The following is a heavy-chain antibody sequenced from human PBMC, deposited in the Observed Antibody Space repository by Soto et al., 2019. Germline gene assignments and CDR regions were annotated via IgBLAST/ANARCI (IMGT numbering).Heavy chain of an antibody. CDR1: GFTFNNYA. V-gene: IGHV3-23*01. CDR3: AKGRGGSGSLTPRVDF. Sequence: GGSLRLSCAASGFTFNNYAMTWVRQAPGKGLEWVSAISGGGDTTSYADSVKGRFTVSRDGSKNTLYLQMSSLRAEDTALYYCAKGRGGSGSLTPRVDFWGQGTLVTVSS. CDR2: ISGGGDTT. J-gene: IGHJ4*02. D-gene: IGHD3-10*01.